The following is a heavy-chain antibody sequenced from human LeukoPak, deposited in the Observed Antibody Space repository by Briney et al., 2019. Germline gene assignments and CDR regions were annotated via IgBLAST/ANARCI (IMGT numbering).Heavy chain of an antibody. Sequence: SETLSLTCTASGYSISSGYYWGWIRQPPGKGLEWIGSIYHSGSTYYNPSLKSRVTISVDTSKNQFSLKLSPVTAADTAVYYCARDEDVFGVDYWGQGTLVTVSS. CDR2: IYHSGST. J-gene: IGHJ4*02. V-gene: IGHV4-38-2*02. CDR3: ARDEDVFGVDY. CDR1: GYSISSGYY. D-gene: IGHD3-3*01.